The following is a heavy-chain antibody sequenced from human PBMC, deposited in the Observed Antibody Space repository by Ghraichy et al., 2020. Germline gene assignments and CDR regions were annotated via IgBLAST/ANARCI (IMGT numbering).Heavy chain of an antibody. CDR2: ISGSGGST. J-gene: IGHJ6*03. CDR1: GFTFSSYA. D-gene: IGHD5-18*01. Sequence: GGSLRLSCAASGFTFSSYAMSWVRQAPGKGLEWVSAISGSGGSTYYADSVKGRFTISRDNSKNTLYLQMNSLRAEDTAVYYCASNGYSYGWNYYYMDVWGKGTTVTVSS. CDR3: ASNGYSYGWNYYYMDV. V-gene: IGHV3-23*01.